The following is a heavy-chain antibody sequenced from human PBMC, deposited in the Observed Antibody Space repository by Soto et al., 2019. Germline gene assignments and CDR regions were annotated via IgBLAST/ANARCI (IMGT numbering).Heavy chain of an antibody. J-gene: IGHJ6*02. D-gene: IGHD4-17*01. CDR3: ARDSAYDYGGNYYYYGLDV. CDR2: ISSSGSTI. Sequence: PGGSLRLSCAASGFTFSDYYMSWIRQAPGKGLEWVSYISSSGSTIYYADSVKGRFTISRDNAKNSLYLQMNSLRAEDTAVYYCARDSAYDYGGNYYYYGLDVWGQGTTVTVSS. V-gene: IGHV3-11*01. CDR1: GFTFSDYY.